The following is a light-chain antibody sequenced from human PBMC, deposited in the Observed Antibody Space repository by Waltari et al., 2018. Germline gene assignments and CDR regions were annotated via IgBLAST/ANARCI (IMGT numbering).Light chain of an antibody. CDR1: QSVGRF. J-gene: IGKJ2*01. V-gene: IGKV1-39*01. Sequence: DIKMTQSPSSLSASVGDTVTITCRASQSVGRFLNWYQQRQGEAPKLLIYKTSNLQGGVPSRFSVSGSGTDFTLTIDSLQPEDFASYYCQQSDGIPFTFGPGT. CDR3: QQSDGIPFT. CDR2: KTS.